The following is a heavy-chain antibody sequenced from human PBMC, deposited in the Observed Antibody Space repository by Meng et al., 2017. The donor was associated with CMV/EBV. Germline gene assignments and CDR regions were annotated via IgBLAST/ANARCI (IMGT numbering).Heavy chain of an antibody. D-gene: IGHD5-18*01. V-gene: IGHV1-2*02. CDR1: GYTFTGYY. Sequence: SVPVSFKGTGYTFTGYYMRWVRQAPGQGLEWMGRINPNSGVTNYAQKFQGRVTMTRDTSISTVYMELRSLRSDDTAVYYCTSGRGYIYGWFDPWGQGTLVTVSS. J-gene: IGHJ5*02. CDR2: INPNSGVT. CDR3: TSGRGYIYGWFDP.